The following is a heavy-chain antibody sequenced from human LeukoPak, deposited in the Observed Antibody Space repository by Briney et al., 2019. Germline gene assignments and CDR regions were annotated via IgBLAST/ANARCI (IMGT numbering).Heavy chain of an antibody. Sequence: PGGSLRLSCAASGFTFSSYSMNWVRQAPGKGLEWVSYISSSSSTIYYADSVKGRFTISRDNAKNSLYLQMNSLRAEDTAVYYCARHPDSSSWYPTRYYYGMDVWGQGTTVTVSS. CDR2: ISSSSSTI. D-gene: IGHD6-13*01. CDR3: ARHPDSSSWYPTRYYYGMDV. CDR1: GFTFSSYS. V-gene: IGHV3-48*01. J-gene: IGHJ6*02.